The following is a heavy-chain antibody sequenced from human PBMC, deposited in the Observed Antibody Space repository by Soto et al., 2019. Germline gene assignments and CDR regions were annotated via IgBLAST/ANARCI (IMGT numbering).Heavy chain of an antibody. V-gene: IGHV4-59*01. CDR3: ARSHVDTAMVSYYYGTDV. Sequence: SEIRSLAWSVSGGSIRRYDWGWIRQPPGKGLEWIGYIYYSGSTNYTPSLKSRVTISVVTSKNQFSLKLSSVTAADTAVYYCARSHVDTAMVSYYYGTDVWGQGTTVT. D-gene: IGHD5-18*01. CDR2: IYYSGST. CDR1: GGSIRRYD. J-gene: IGHJ6*02.